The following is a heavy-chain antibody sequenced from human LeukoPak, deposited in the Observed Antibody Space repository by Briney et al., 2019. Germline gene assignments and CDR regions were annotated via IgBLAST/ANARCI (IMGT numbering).Heavy chain of an antibody. CDR3: ARPGVTPDTNWFDS. J-gene: IGHJ5*01. D-gene: IGHD5-18*01. V-gene: IGHV1-2*02. CDR1: GYSFTDHY. CDR2: INPNSGST. Sequence: ASVKVSCKASGYSFTDHYIHWVRQAPGQGLEWMGWINPNSGSTNYVQKFQGRVTMTSDTSISTVYVELSRLTSDDTAVYFCARPGVTPDTNWFDSWGQGTLVTVSS.